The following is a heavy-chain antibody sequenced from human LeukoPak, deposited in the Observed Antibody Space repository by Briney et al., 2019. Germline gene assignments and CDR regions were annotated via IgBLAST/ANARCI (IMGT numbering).Heavy chain of an antibody. V-gene: IGHV6-1*01. CDR3: ARDIVGATATGYYFDY. D-gene: IGHD1-26*01. CDR1: GDSVSSNSAA. CDR2: TYYRSKWYN. Sequence: SQTLSLTCAISGDSVSSNSAAWSWIRQSPSRGLEWLGRTYYRSKWYNDYAVSVKSRITINPDTSKNQFSLQLNSVTPEDTAVYYCARDIVGATATGYYFDYWGQGTLVTVSS. J-gene: IGHJ4*02.